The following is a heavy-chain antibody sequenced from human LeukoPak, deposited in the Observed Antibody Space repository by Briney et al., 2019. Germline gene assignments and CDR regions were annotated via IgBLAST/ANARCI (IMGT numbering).Heavy chain of an antibody. CDR2: IDADNDNT. D-gene: IGHD6-19*01. CDR1: GYTFTKYA. CDR3: ARDLPRFGGWYDV. Sequence: GASVKVSCKASGYTFTKYAMHWVRQAPGQRLEWMRWIDADNDNTKYSQRFQDRVTITRDTSASTAYMELSSLRSEDTAVYYCARDLPRFGGWYDVWSQGTTVTVSS. V-gene: IGHV1-3*01. J-gene: IGHJ6*02.